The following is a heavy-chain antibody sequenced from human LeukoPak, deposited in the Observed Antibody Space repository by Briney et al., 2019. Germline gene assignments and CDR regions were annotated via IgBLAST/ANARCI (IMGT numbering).Heavy chain of an antibody. Sequence: SETLSLTCAVSGGSFSGYYWSWVRQPPGKGLEWIGEINHSGSTYYNPSLKSRVTISVDTSKDQFSLKLSSVTAADTAVYYCARDRGTLFVYDFWSGYYPNWFDPWGQGTLVTVSS. CDR2: INHSGST. CDR3: ARDRGTLFVYDFWSGYYPNWFDP. J-gene: IGHJ5*02. D-gene: IGHD3-3*01. CDR1: GGSFSGYY. V-gene: IGHV4-34*01.